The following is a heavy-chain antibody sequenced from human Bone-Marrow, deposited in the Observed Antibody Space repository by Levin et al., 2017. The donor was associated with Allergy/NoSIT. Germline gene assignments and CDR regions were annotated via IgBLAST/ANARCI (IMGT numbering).Heavy chain of an antibody. CDR1: GGSISSSNW. Sequence: SETLSLTCAVSGGSISSSNWWSWVRQPPGKGLEWIGEIYHSGSTNYNPSLKSRVTISVDKSKNQFSLKLSSVTAADTAVYYCARDQIWEQQLVRSENWFDPWGQGTLVTVSS. V-gene: IGHV4-4*02. CDR3: ARDQIWEQQLVRSENWFDP. D-gene: IGHD6-13*01. CDR2: IYHSGST. J-gene: IGHJ5*02.